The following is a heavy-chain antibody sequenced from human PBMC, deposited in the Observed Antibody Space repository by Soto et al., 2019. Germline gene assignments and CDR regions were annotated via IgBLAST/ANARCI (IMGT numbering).Heavy chain of an antibody. CDR1: GFTFSSYS. CDR3: ARATLRWDAFDI. CDR2: ISSSSSYI. J-gene: IGHJ3*02. D-gene: IGHD4-17*01. Sequence: PGGSLRLSCAASGFTFSSYSMNWVRQAPGKGLEWVSSISSSSSYIYYADSVKGRFTISRDNAKNSLYLQMNSLRAEDTAVYYCARATLRWDAFDIWGQGTMVTV. V-gene: IGHV3-21*01.